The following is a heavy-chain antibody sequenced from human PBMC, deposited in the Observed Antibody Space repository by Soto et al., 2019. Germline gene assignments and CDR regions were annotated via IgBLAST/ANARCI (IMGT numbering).Heavy chain of an antibody. CDR1: GFTLSRDG. CDR3: ARDRRGSITILGVAAATPGYYMDV. CDR2: IWYDGSNR. J-gene: IGHJ6*03. D-gene: IGHD3-3*01. Sequence: GGSLRLSCAASGFTLSRDGMHWVRQAPGKGLEWVAVIWYDGSNRYYADSVKGRFTISRDKSKNTVYLQMNSLRAEETAVYYCARDRRGSITILGVAAATPGYYMDVWGKGTTVTVSS. V-gene: IGHV3-33*01.